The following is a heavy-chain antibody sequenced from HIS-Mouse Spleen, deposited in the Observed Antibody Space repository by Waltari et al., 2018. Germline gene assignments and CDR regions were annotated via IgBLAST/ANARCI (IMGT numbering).Heavy chain of an antibody. Sequence: EVQLVESGGGLVKPGGSLRLSCAASGFPFSSYSLTWVRQAPGKWLEWVSSISSSSSYIYYADSVKGRFTISRDNAKNSLYLQMNSLRAEDTAVYYCARDLGNWFDPWGQGTLVTVSS. D-gene: IGHD7-27*01. CDR2: ISSSSSYI. V-gene: IGHV3-21*01. J-gene: IGHJ5*02. CDR1: GFPFSSYS. CDR3: ARDLGNWFDP.